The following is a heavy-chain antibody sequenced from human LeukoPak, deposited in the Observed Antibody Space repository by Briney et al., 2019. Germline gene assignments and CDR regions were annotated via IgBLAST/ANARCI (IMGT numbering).Heavy chain of an antibody. CDR3: ARNNDMDV. Sequence: PGSSLRLSCAASGFILSNHWMTWVRQAPGKGPGWVANMNKDGSEKYYVDSVKGRFTISRDTAKNSLYLQMNNLRVEDTALYYCARNNDMDVWGQGTTVVVSS. CDR2: MNKDGSEK. J-gene: IGHJ6*02. D-gene: IGHD1/OR15-1a*01. CDR1: GFILSNHW. V-gene: IGHV3-7*03.